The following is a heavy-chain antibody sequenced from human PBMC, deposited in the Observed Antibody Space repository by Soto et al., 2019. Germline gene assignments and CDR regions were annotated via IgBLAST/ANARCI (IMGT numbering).Heavy chain of an antibody. J-gene: IGHJ4*02. D-gene: IGHD3-16*01. V-gene: IGHV3-30*18. CDR1: GFTFSSYG. CDR3: AKDELGDYGPFDY. CDR2: ISYDGSNK. Sequence: GGSLRLSCAASGFTFSSYGMHWVRQAPGKGLEWVAVISYDGSNKYYADSVKGRFTISRDNSKNTLYLQMNSLRAEDTAVYYCAKDELGDYGPFDYWGQGTLVTVSS.